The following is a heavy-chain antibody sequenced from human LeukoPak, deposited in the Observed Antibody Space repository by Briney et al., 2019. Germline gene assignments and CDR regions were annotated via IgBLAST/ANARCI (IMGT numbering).Heavy chain of an antibody. D-gene: IGHD6-13*01. Sequence: SETLSLTCTVSGNSISNYYWNWIRQPPGKALEWIGYIHYSGGTNYNPSLKSRITISVDTSKNQVSLQLTSVTAADTAVYYCPRVARWADPFDYWGQGTLVTVSS. CDR2: IHYSGGT. CDR3: PRVARWADPFDY. V-gene: IGHV4-59*01. CDR1: GNSISNYY. J-gene: IGHJ4*02.